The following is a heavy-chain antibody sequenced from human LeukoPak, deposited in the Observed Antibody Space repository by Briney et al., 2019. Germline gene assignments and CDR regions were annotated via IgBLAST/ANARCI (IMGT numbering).Heavy chain of an antibody. V-gene: IGHV3-30*02. CDR3: ARVPAYYDILTGYYSPYYYYGMDV. J-gene: IGHJ6*02. CDR2: IRYDGSNK. Sequence: PGGSLRLSCAASGFTFSSYGMHWVRQAPGKGLEWVAFIRYDGSNKYYADSVKGRFTISRDNSKNTLYLQMNSLRAEDTAVYYCARVPAYYDILTGYYSPYYYYGMDVWGQGTTVTVSS. CDR1: GFTFSSYG. D-gene: IGHD3-9*01.